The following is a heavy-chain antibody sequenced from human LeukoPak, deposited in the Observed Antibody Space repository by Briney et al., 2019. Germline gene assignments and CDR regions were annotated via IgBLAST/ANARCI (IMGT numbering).Heavy chain of an antibody. CDR2: IYTSGST. V-gene: IGHV4-61*02. D-gene: IGHD3-3*01. Sequence: KASETLPLTCTVSGGSISSGSYYWSWIRQPAGKGLEWIGRIYTSGSTNYNPSLKSRVTISVDTSKNQFSLKLSSVTAADTAVYYCARATSGYYLHWGQGTLVTVSS. CDR3: ARATSGYYLH. J-gene: IGHJ4*02. CDR1: GGSISSGSYY.